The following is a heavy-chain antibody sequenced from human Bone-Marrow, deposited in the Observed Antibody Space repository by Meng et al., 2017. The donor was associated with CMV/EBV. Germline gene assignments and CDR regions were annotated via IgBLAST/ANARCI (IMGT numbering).Heavy chain of an antibody. Sequence: GESLKISCAASGFTFSNYGMHWVRQAPGKGLEWVAFIRYDGSNKYYADSVKGRFTISRDNSKNTLYLQMNSLRAEDTAVYYCAKDPSIAVAHFDYWGQGTLVTVSS. CDR3: AKDPSIAVAHFDY. V-gene: IGHV3-30*02. J-gene: IGHJ4*02. CDR2: IRYDGSNK. D-gene: IGHD6-19*01. CDR1: GFTFSNYG.